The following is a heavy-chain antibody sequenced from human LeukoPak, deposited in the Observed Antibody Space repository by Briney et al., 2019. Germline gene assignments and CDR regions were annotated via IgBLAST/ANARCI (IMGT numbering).Heavy chain of an antibody. Sequence: SQTLSLTCSVSGGSMRSDSSFWSWIRQPAGKGLEWIGRIYATGNTNYNPSLEGRVTISVDTSKNQFSLELTSVTAADTAVYYCARELGSDYGGYSPWGQGTLVTVSS. V-gene: IGHV4-61*02. J-gene: IGHJ5*02. CDR3: ARELGSDYGGYSP. CDR2: IYATGNT. CDR1: GGSMRSDSSF. D-gene: IGHD4-23*01.